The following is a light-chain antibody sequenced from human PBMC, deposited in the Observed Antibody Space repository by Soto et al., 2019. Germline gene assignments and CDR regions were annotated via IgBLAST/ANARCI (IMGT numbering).Light chain of an antibody. CDR3: CSYAGSTTWV. CDR1: SSDVASYKV. J-gene: IGLJ3*02. V-gene: IGLV2-23*01. CDR2: EDS. Sequence: QSALTQPASVSGSPGQSITISCSGTSSDVASYKVVSWYQQHPGKAPRLMIYEDSKRPSGVSNRFSGSKSGNTASLTISGLQAEDEADYYCCSYAGSTTWVFGGGTKLTVL.